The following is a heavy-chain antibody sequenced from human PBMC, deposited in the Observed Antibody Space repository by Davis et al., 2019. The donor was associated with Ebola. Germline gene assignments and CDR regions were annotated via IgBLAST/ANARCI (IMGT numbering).Heavy chain of an antibody. CDR3: ARDRRGVDY. Sequence: PGGSLRLSCTVSGGSISSYYWSWIRQPPGKGLEWIGYIYYSGSTNYNPSLKSRVTISVDTSKNQFSLKLSSVTAADTAVYYCARDRRGVDYWGQGTLVTVSS. J-gene: IGHJ4*02. D-gene: IGHD2-8*01. V-gene: IGHV4-59*01. CDR1: GGSISSYY. CDR2: IYYSGST.